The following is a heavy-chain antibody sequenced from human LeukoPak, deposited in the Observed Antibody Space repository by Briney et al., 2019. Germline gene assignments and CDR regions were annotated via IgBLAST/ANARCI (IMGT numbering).Heavy chain of an antibody. D-gene: IGHD4-17*01. V-gene: IGHV3-7*04. J-gene: IGHJ5*02. Sequence: PGGSLRLSCAASGFTFSTYWMTWVRQPPGKGLEWVANIKQDGGEKYYVDSVKGRFTISRENARNSLYLQMNSLRAEDTAVYYCARGLDYGDFNNWFDPWGQGTLVTVSS. CDR1: GFTFSTYW. CDR3: ARGLDYGDFNNWFDP. CDR2: IKQDGGEK.